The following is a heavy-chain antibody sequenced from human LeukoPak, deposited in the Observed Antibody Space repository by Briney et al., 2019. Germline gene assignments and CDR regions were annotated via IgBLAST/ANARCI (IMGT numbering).Heavy chain of an antibody. J-gene: IGHJ4*02. V-gene: IGHV3-30*02. CDR2: IRYDGSNK. CDR1: GFMFNNYG. Sequence: PGGSLRLSCAASGFMFNNYGMHWVRQAPGKGLEWVAFIRYDGSNKYYADSVKGRFTISRDNSKNTLYLQMNSLRAEDTAVYYCAKVGVSVYCSSTSCYLAYWGQGTLVTVSS. D-gene: IGHD2-2*01. CDR3: AKVGVSVYCSSTSCYLAY.